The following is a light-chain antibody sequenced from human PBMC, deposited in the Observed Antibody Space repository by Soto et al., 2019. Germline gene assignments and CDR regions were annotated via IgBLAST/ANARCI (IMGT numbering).Light chain of an antibody. J-gene: IGLJ3*02. CDR2: DVS. CDR1: SSDVGGYNY. CDR3: CSYAGTYTFGV. V-gene: IGLV2-11*01. Sequence: QSALTQPRSVSGSPGQSVTISCTGTSSDVGGYNYVSWYQHHPGKAPKLMIYDVSKRPSGVPDRFSGSKSGNTASLTISGLQAEDEADYYCCSYAGTYTFGVFGGGTKVTVL.